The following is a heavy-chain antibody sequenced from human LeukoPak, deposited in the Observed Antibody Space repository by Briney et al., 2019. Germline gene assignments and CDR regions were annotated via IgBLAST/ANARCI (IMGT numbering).Heavy chain of an antibody. V-gene: IGHV4-31*03. J-gene: IGHJ6*02. CDR1: GGPISSGGYF. Sequence: SETLSLTYTVSGGPISSGGYFWSWIRQPPGKGLEWIGYIYYSGSTYYNPSLKSRVTISVDTSKNQFSLKRSSVTAADTAVDYCAREVSQAWSYGDYEYGMDVWGQGTRSPSP. CDR2: IYYSGST. D-gene: IGHD3-10*01. CDR3: AREVSQAWSYGDYEYGMDV.